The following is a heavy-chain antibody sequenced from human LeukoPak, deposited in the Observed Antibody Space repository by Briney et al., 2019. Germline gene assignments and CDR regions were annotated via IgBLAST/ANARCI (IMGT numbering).Heavy chain of an antibody. CDR3: AKARTYYYDSSRYYFDY. V-gene: IGHV3-33*06. D-gene: IGHD3-22*01. CDR1: GFTFSTYG. J-gene: IGHJ4*02. Sequence: GGSLRLSCAASGFTFSTYGMHWVRQAPGKGLEWVAVIWYDGSIKYYADSVKGRFTISRDNSKNTLFLQMNSLGAEDTAVYYCAKARTYYYDSSRYYFDYWGQGTLVTVSS. CDR2: IWYDGSIK.